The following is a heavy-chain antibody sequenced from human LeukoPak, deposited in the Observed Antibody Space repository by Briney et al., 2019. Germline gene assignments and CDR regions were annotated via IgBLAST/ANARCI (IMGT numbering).Heavy chain of an antibody. Sequence: PGGSLRLSCAASGFTVNSNYMSWVRQAPGKGLEWVSIIYTDDRTFYAGSVKGRFTISRDSSKNTLSLQMNSLRGEDTAVYYCVRLPAHYSYYYMDVWGKGTTVTVSS. CDR1: GFTVNSNY. CDR3: VRLPAHYSYYYMDV. CDR2: IYTDDRT. J-gene: IGHJ6*03. V-gene: IGHV3-53*01.